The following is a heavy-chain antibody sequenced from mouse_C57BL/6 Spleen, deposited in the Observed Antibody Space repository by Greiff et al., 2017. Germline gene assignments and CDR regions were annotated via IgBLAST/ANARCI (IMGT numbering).Heavy chain of an antibody. Sequence: QVQLQQSVAELARPGASVKMSCKASGYTFTSYTMHWVKQRPGQGLEWIGYINPSSGYTKYNQKFKDKATLTADKSSSTAYMQLSSLTSEDSAVYYCARSNDYYAMDYWGQGTSVTVSS. V-gene: IGHV1-4*01. CDR1: GYTFTSYT. J-gene: IGHJ4*01. CDR3: ARSNDYYAMDY. CDR2: INPSSGYT.